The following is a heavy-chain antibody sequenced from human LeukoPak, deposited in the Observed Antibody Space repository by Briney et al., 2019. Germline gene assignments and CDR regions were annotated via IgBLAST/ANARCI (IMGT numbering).Heavy chain of an antibody. CDR2: INPNSGGT. J-gene: IGHJ4*02. CDR3: AREYHGILTGYSFDY. Sequence: ASAKVSCKASGYTFTGYYMHWVRQAPGHGLEWMGWINPNSGGTNYAQKFQGRVTMTRDTSISTAYMELSRLRSDDTAVYYCAREYHGILTGYSFDYWGQGSLSPSPQ. D-gene: IGHD3-9*01. CDR1: GYTFTGYY. V-gene: IGHV1-2*02.